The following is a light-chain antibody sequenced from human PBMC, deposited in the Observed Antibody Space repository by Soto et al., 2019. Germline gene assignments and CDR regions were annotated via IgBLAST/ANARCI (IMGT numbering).Light chain of an antibody. J-gene: IGKJ1*01. CDR3: QQYANWWA. Sequence: EVVMTQSPDTLSVSPGERATLSCRASQSIGGSLAWYQQKPGQAPRLLIYGASNRATGVPARFSGSGSGTDFTLTITSLQSEDFAVYYCQQYANWWAFGQGTKVDIK. CDR2: GAS. V-gene: IGKV3-15*01. CDR1: QSIGGS.